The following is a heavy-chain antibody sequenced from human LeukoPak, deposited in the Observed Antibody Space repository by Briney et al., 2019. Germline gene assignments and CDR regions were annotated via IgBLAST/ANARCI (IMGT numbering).Heavy chain of an antibody. CDR1: GGSFSGYY. V-gene: IGHV4-34*01. Sequence: SETLSLTCAVYGGSFSGYYWSWLRQPPGKGLEWIGEINHSGSTNYNPSLKSRVTISVDTSKNQFSLKLSSVTAADTAVYYCARGLVLPYYYYGMDVWGQGTTVTVSS. D-gene: IGHD2-15*01. CDR3: ARGLVLPYYYYGMDV. J-gene: IGHJ6*02. CDR2: INHSGST.